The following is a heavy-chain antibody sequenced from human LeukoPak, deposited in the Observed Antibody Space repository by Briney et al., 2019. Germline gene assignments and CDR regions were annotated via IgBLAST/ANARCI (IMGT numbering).Heavy chain of an antibody. J-gene: IGHJ4*02. V-gene: IGHV3-66*01. Sequence: GGSLRLSCAASGLTVSSNYMSWVRQAPGKGLEWVSVINVDGSTYYADSVKGRFTISRDNSKNTLYLQMNSLRADDTAVYYCARDVSHRHLDYWGQGTLVTVSS. CDR2: INVDGST. CDR3: ARDVSHRHLDY. CDR1: GLTVSSNY. D-gene: IGHD2/OR15-2a*01.